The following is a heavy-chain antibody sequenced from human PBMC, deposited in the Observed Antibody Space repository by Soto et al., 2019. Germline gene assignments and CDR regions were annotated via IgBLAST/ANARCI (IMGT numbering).Heavy chain of an antibody. V-gene: IGHV3-23*01. J-gene: IGHJ4*02. CDR1: GVTFSSYG. CDR2: ISGSGGST. Sequence: EVQLLESGGGLVQPGGSLRLSCAASGVTFSSYGMSWVRQAPGQGLEWVLGISGSGGSTYYADSVEGRFTISRDNSKNTLYLQMSSLRAEETAVYYCAKPPWGSGGSCGFPVDYWGQGTLVTVSS. CDR3: AKPPWGSGGSCGFPVDY. D-gene: IGHD2-15*01.